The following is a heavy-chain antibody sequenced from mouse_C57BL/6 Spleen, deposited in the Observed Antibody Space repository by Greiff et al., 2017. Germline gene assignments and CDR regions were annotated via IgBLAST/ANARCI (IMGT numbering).Heavy chain of an antibody. CDR1: GFTFSSYA. J-gene: IGHJ4*01. Sequence: EVKLVESGGGLVKPGGSLKLSCAASGFTFSSYAMSWVRQTPEKRLEWVATISDGGSYTYYPDNLKGRFTIYREDAKNNLYLQMSQRKSEATAMDYCAKYYGSRYYDMDYWGQGTSVTVSS. V-gene: IGHV5-4*03. D-gene: IGHD2-1*01. CDR3: AKYYGSRYYDMDY. CDR2: ISDGGSYT.